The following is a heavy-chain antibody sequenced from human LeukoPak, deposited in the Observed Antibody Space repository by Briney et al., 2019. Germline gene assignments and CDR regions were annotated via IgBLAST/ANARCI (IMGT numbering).Heavy chain of an antibody. J-gene: IGHJ5*02. V-gene: IGHV1-2*04. CDR1: GYTFTGYY. CDR3: ARAPYCSGGSCYSSWFDP. D-gene: IGHD2-15*01. Sequence: ASVKVSCKASGYTFTGYYMHWVRQAPGQGLEWMGWINPNSGGTNYAQKFQGWVTMTRDTSISTAYMELSRLRSDDTAVYYCARAPYCSGGSCYSSWFDPWGQGTLVTVSS. CDR2: INPNSGGT.